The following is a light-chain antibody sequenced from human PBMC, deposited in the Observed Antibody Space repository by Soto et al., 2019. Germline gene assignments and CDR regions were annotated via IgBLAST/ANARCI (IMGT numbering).Light chain of an antibody. CDR2: GAS. CDR3: QHYKDWPSWT. V-gene: IGKV3-15*01. Sequence: EIVMTQSPATLSVSPGERTTLSCRASQGVGSNLAWYQQKPGQAPRLVIYGASTRATGFPARFSGSGSGIEFTLTISSLESEAFAVYYCQHYKDWPSWTFGQGTKVEMK. CDR1: QGVGSN. J-gene: IGKJ1*01.